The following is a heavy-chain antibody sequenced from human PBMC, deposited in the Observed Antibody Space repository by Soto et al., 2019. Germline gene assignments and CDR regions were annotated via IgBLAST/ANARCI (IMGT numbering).Heavy chain of an antibody. D-gene: IGHD3-22*01. CDR1: GFTFSSYE. J-gene: IGHJ4*02. CDR2: ISSSGSTI. V-gene: IGHV3-48*03. Sequence: LRLSCAASGFTFSSYEMNWVRQAPGKGLEWVSYISSSGSTIYYADSVKGRFTISRDNAKNSLYLQMNSLRAEDTAVYYCATVTDSSGYDYYFDYWGQGTLVTVSS. CDR3: ATVTDSSGYDYYFDY.